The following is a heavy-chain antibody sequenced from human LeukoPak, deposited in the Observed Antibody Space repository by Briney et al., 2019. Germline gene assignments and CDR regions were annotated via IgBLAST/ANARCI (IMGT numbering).Heavy chain of an antibody. V-gene: IGHV6-1*01. Sequence: SQTLSLTCAISGDNVSSKNSAWNWIRQSPLRGLEWLGRTYYRSKWSRDYAVSVRSRIAINPDTSKYQFSLQLNSVTPEDTAVYYCARDLNGDFSLDSWGQGTLVTVSS. CDR3: ARDLNGDFSLDS. CDR1: GDNVSSKNSA. CDR2: TYYRSKWSR. D-gene: IGHD4-17*01. J-gene: IGHJ4*02.